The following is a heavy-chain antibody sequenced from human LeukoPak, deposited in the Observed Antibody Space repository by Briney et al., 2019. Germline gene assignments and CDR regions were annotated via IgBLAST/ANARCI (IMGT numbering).Heavy chain of an antibody. CDR1: GYRFTSYW. Sequence: GESLKISCKGSGYRFTSYWIGWVRQMPGKGLEWMGIIYPGDSDTRYSPSFQGQVTISADKSISTAYLQWSSLKASDTAMYYCARLHPNYGSGSYSYYYYYMDVWGKGTTVTVSS. CDR2: IYPGDSDT. D-gene: IGHD3-10*01. CDR3: ARLHPNYGSGSYSYYYYYMDV. V-gene: IGHV5-51*01. J-gene: IGHJ6*03.